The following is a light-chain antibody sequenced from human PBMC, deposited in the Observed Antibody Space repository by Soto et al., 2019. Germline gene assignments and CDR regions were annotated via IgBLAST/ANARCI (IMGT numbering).Light chain of an antibody. CDR2: GAS. CDR3: QQYGSSPMT. Sequence: EIVWTQSPGTLSLSPGERATLSCRASQSVSSSYLAWYQQKPGQATRLLIYGASSRATGIQDRFSGSGSGTDFTLTISRMEPEEFAVYYCQQYGSSPMTFGQGTKVDIK. J-gene: IGKJ1*01. CDR1: QSVSSSY. V-gene: IGKV3-20*01.